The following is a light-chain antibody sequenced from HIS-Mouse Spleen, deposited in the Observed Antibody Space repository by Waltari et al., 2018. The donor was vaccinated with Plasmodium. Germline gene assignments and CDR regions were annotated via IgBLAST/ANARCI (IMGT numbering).Light chain of an antibody. V-gene: IGLV2-23*01. CDR2: EGS. CDR1: SSDVGSYNL. Sequence: QSALTQPASVSGSPGQSITISCTGTSSDVGSYNLVSWYQQHPGKAPKLMIYEGSTRPSWVSNRFSGSKSGNTASLTISGLQAEDEADYYCCSYAGSSTNWVFGGGTKLTVL. CDR3: CSYAGSSTNWV. J-gene: IGLJ3*02.